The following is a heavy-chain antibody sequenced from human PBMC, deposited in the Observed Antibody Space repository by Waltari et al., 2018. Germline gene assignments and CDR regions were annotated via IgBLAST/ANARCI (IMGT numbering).Heavy chain of an antibody. Sequence: EVQLLESGGGLVQPGGSLRLSCAASGFTFSSYAMSWVRQAPGKGLEWVSAISGSGGSTYYADSVKGRFTISRDNSKNTLYLQMNSLRAEDTAVYYCAKEGGTIFGVVNPLYYYGMDVWGQGTTVTVSS. CDR2: ISGSGGST. D-gene: IGHD3-3*01. J-gene: IGHJ6*02. V-gene: IGHV3-23*01. CDR1: GFTFSSYA. CDR3: AKEGGTIFGVVNPLYYYGMDV.